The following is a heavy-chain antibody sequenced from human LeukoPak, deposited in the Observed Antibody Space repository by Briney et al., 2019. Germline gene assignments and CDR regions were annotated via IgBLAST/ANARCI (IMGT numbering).Heavy chain of an antibody. CDR1: GGSISSYY. Sequence: SETLSLTCTVSGGSISSYYWSWLRQPPGKGLEWVGYIYYGGSTNYNPSLKSRVTISVDTSKNQFSLKLSSVTAADTAVYYCAREGYSSGWSRAEYFQHWGQGTLVTVSS. CDR2: IYYGGST. J-gene: IGHJ1*01. CDR3: AREGYSSGWSRAEYFQH. V-gene: IGHV4-59*01. D-gene: IGHD6-19*01.